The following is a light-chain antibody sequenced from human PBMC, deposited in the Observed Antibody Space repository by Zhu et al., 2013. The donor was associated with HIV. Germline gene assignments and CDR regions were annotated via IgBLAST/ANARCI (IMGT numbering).Light chain of an antibody. V-gene: IGKV4-1*01. Sequence: DIVMTQSPDSLTVSLGERATINCKSSQSVLYSSNGNNYLAWYQQKPGQPPKLLISWASARESGVPDRFSGSGSGTDFTLTISSLQAEDVAVYYCQQYYSSPVTFGQGTKVEI. CDR1: QSVLYSSNGNNY. CDR2: WAS. CDR3: QQYYSSPVT. J-gene: IGKJ1*01.